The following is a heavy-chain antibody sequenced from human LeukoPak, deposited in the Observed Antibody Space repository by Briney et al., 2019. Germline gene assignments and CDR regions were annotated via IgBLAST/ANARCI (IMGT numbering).Heavy chain of an antibody. D-gene: IGHD3-22*01. V-gene: IGHV3-23*01. CDR3: ANYYDSSGYYYSPYYFDY. CDR2: ISGSGGST. CDR1: GFTFSGYA. Sequence: GGSLRLSCAASGFTFSGYAMSWVRQAPGKGLKCVSAISGSGGSTYYADSVKGRFTISRDNSKNTLYLQMSSLRAEDTAVYCCANYYDSSGYYYSPYYFDYWGQGTLVTVSS. J-gene: IGHJ4*02.